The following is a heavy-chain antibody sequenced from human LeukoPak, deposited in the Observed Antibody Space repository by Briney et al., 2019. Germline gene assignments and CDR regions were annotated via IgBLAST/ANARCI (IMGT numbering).Heavy chain of an antibody. J-gene: IGHJ4*02. V-gene: IGHV3-23*01. CDR2: IFGSGGSA. Sequence: PGGSLRLSREASGFTFGSYAMYWVRQAPGKGLEWVAGIFGSGGSAHYADSAKGRFSISRDNSKNTVYLQINSLRAEDTAVYYCGKTTTGYSSGQKPAWPVDYWGQGTLVTVS. CDR1: GFTFGSYA. D-gene: IGHD6-19*01. CDR3: GKTTTGYSSGQKPAWPVDY.